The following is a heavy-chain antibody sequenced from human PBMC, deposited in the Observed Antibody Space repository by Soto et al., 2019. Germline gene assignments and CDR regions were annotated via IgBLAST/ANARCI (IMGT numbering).Heavy chain of an antibody. CDR3: ARDDEYSGNGMDV. D-gene: IGHD3-10*01. Sequence: QVQLVESGGGVVQPGRSLRLSCAASGFTFSNYGMHWVRQAPGKGLEWVAVILNDGNTRYHADSVKDPFSISRDNLKNMLSLPMTSLRAEDTAVYYCARDDEYSGNGMDVWGQATTLTVS. CDR2: ILNDGNTR. J-gene: IGHJ6*02. CDR1: GFTFSNYG. V-gene: IGHV3-33*01.